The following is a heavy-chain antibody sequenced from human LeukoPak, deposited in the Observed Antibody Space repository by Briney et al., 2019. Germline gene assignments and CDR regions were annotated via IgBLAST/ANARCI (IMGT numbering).Heavy chain of an antibody. V-gene: IGHV3-30-3*01. D-gene: IGHD3-3*01. CDR2: ISYDGSNK. CDR3: ARVKESGSFDY. CDR1: GFTFSSYA. J-gene: IGHJ4*02. Sequence: GGSLRLSCAASGFTFSSYAMHWVRQAPGKGLEWVAVISYDGSNKYYADSVKGRFTISRDNSKNTLYLQMNSLRAEDTAVYYCARVKESGSFDYWGRGTLVTVSS.